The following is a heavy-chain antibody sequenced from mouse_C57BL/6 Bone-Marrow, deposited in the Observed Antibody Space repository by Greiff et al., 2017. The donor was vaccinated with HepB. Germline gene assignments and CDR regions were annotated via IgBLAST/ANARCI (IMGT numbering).Heavy chain of an antibody. D-gene: IGHD2-5*01. V-gene: IGHV1-50*01. CDR3: ARMGPYSNYGYFDY. J-gene: IGHJ2*01. CDR2: IDPSDSYT. CDR1: GYTFTSYW. Sequence: QVQLQQPGAELVKPGASVKLSCKASGYTFTSYWMQWVKQRPGQGLEWIGEIDPSDSYTNYNQKFKGKATLTVDTSSSTAYMQLSSLTSEDSAVYYCARMGPYSNYGYFDYWGQGTTLTVSS.